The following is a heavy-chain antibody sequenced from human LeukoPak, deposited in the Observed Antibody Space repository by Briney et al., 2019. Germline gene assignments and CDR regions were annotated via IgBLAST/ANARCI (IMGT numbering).Heavy chain of an antibody. J-gene: IGHJ5*02. CDR2: ISYDGYYK. V-gene: IGHV3-30*04. CDR3: GRDRSPGSGSRPVDP. Sequence: PGGSLRLSCAASEFTFSTYAMHWVRQAPGKGLEWLAVISYDGYYKYYADSVKGRFTISRDDSKNTVYLQMTSLRPEDTAVYYCGRDRSPGSGSRPVDPWGQGTLVTVSS. D-gene: IGHD3-10*01. CDR1: EFTFSTYA.